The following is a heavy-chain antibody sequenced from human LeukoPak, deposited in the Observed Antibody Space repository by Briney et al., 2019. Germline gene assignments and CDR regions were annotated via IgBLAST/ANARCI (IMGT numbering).Heavy chain of an antibody. Sequence: GGSLRLSCAASGFTFSSYATHLVRQAPGKGLEWVAVISYDGSNKYYADSVKGRFTISRDNSKNTLYLQMNSLRAEDTAVYYCARDLVAGADYWGQGTLVTVSS. CDR1: GFTFSSYA. D-gene: IGHD6-19*01. V-gene: IGHV3-30-3*01. J-gene: IGHJ4*02. CDR2: ISYDGSNK. CDR3: ARDLVAGADY.